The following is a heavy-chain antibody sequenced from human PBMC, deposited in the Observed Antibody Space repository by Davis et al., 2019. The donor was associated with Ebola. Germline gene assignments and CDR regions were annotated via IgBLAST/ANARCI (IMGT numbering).Heavy chain of an antibody. J-gene: IGHJ4*02. Sequence: GESLKISCAASGFTFSSYSMNWVRQAPGKGLEWVSYISSSSSTIYYADSVKGRFTISRDNSKNTLYLQMNSLRAEDTAVYYCAKERWLQSYYFDYWGQGTLVTVSS. CDR2: ISSSSSTI. CDR3: AKERWLQSYYFDY. CDR1: GFTFSSYS. D-gene: IGHD5-24*01. V-gene: IGHV3-48*01.